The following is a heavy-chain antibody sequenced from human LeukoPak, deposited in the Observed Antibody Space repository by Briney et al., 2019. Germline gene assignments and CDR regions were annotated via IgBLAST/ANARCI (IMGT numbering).Heavy chain of an antibody. Sequence: PSETLSLTCSVSGDSITSYYWSWIRQPPGKGLEWIGYIYYSGSTNYNPSLKSRVTLSVDTSKNQFSLKLNYVTAADTAVYYCAILYSYGSISSVYGGQGTLVTVSS. V-gene: IGHV4-59*01. CDR1: GDSITSYY. J-gene: IGHJ4*01. D-gene: IGHD5-18*01. CDR3: AILYSYGSISSVY. CDR2: IYYSGST.